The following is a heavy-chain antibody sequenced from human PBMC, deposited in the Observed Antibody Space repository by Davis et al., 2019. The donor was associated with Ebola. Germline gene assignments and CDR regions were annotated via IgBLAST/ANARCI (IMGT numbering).Heavy chain of an antibody. D-gene: IGHD2-15*01. CDR3: ATIPSSVVVILHYDY. V-gene: IGHV1-2*06. Sequence: AASVKVSCKASGHTFTGYYIHWVRQAPGQGLEWMGRIKSNTGGTNYAQKFQGRVTMTTDTSINTVYMELSGLRSDDTAVYYCATIPSSVVVILHYDYWGQGTLVTVSS. CDR1: GHTFTGYY. CDR2: IKSNTGGT. J-gene: IGHJ4*02.